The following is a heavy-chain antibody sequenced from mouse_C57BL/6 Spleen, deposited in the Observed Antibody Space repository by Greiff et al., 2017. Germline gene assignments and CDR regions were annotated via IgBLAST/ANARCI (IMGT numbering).Heavy chain of an antibody. D-gene: IGHD1-2*01. J-gene: IGHJ4*01. CDR3: ALHGDDAIDY. V-gene: IGHV14-3*01. CDR1: GFNIKNTY. Sequence: EVKLMESVAELVRPGASVKLSCTASGFNIKNTYMHWVKQRPEQGLEWIGRIDPANGNTKYAPQFPGTATIPADTSSNPSYLQLSSLTSEATPLFYYALHGDDAIDYWGQGTSGTVSS. CDR2: IDPANGNT.